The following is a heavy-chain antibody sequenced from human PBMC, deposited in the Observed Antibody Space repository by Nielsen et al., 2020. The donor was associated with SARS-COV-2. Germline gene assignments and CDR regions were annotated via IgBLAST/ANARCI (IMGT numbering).Heavy chain of an antibody. Sequence: GESLKISCAASGFTLSNAWMSWVRQAPGKGLEWVGRIKSKTDGGTTDYAAPVKGRFTISRDDSKNTLYLQMNSLKTEDTAVYYCTTDGPFYRGPPHFDYWGQGTLVTVSS. CDR2: IKSKTDGGTT. CDR3: TTDGPFYRGPPHFDY. J-gene: IGHJ4*02. D-gene: IGHD4-11*01. CDR1: GFTLSNAW. V-gene: IGHV3-15*01.